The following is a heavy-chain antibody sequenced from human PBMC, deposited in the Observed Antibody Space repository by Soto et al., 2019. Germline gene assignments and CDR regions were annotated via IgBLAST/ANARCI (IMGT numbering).Heavy chain of an antibody. CDR2: INPSGST. J-gene: IGHJ6*03. CDR3: ARHLRQWLVSFFYYYMDV. D-gene: IGHD6-19*01. Sequence: QVQLQQWGAGLLKPSETLSLACAVYGGFFSDYSWSWIRQPPGKGLEWIGEINPSGSTNYNPSLKSRVAISTDTSKNQLSLRLSSVTAADTAVYYCARHLRQWLVSFFYYYMDVWGRGTTVTVSS. V-gene: IGHV4-34*01. CDR1: GGFFSDYS.